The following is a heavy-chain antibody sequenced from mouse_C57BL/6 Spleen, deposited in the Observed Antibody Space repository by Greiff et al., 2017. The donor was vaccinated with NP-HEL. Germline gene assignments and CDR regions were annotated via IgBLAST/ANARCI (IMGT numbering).Heavy chain of an antibody. Sequence: QVQLQQPGAELVKPGASVKMSCKASGYTFTSYWITWVKQRPGQGLEWIGDIYPGSGSTNYNEKFKSKATLTVDTSSSTAYMQLSSLTSEDSAVYYCARFTTVVDLYWYFDVWGTGTTVTVSS. J-gene: IGHJ1*03. CDR2: IYPGSGST. CDR3: ARFTTVVDLYWYFDV. V-gene: IGHV1-55*01. CDR1: GYTFTSYW. D-gene: IGHD1-1*01.